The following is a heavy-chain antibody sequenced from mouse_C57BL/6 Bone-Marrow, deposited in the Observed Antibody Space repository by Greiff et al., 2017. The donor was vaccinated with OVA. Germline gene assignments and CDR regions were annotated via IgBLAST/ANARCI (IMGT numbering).Heavy chain of an antibody. J-gene: IGHJ3*01. Sequence: VQLQQPGAELVKPGASVKMSCKASGYTFTSYWITWVKQRPGQGLEWIGDIYPGSGSTNNNEKFKSKATLTVDTSSSTAYMQLSSLTSEDSAVYYCARVIYDGYYVFAYWGQGTLVTVSA. V-gene: IGHV1-55*01. CDR2: IYPGSGST. CDR1: GYTFTSYW. CDR3: ARVIYDGYYVFAY. D-gene: IGHD2-3*01.